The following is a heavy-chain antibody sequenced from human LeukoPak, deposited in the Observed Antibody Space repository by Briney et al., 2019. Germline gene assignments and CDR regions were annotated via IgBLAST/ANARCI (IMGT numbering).Heavy chain of an antibody. Sequence: PSGTLSLTCVVSGGSISSSTWWTWVRPPPGKGLEWIGEIYHSGSTNYNPSLKSRVTRSVDKSKNQFSLRLTSMTAADTAVYYCAKVGDGDAFDIWGQGTMVTVSS. V-gene: IGHV4-4*02. D-gene: IGHD2-21*01. CDR1: GGSISSSTW. J-gene: IGHJ3*02. CDR3: AKVGDGDAFDI. CDR2: IYHSGST.